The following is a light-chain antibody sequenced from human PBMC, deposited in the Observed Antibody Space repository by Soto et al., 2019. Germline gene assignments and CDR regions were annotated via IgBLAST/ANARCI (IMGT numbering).Light chain of an antibody. J-gene: IGKJ1*01. CDR3: QQHNSSPWT. Sequence: IHMTQSPSTLSASVLDIVTITCLASQSISDWLAWFQQKPGKAPKVLIYDASTLESGVPSRFSGSGSGTEFTLTISSLQPQDFATYYCQQHNSSPWTFGQGTKVDIK. CDR1: QSISDW. V-gene: IGKV1-5*01. CDR2: DAS.